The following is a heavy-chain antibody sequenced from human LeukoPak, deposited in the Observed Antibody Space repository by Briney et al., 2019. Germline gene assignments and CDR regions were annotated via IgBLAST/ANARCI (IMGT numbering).Heavy chain of an antibody. J-gene: IGHJ4*02. Sequence: ASVKVSCKVSGYTFTDYYMHWVQQAPGKGLEWMGLVDPEDGETIYAEKFQGRVTITADTSTDTAYMKLSSLRSEDTAVYYCATIEYCSGGSCPDWGQGTLVTVSS. CDR2: VDPEDGET. V-gene: IGHV1-69-2*01. CDR3: ATIEYCSGGSCPD. CDR1: GYTFTDYY. D-gene: IGHD2-15*01.